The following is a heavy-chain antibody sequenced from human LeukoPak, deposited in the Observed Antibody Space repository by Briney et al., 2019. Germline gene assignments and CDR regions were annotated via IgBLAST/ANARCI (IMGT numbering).Heavy chain of an antibody. CDR1: DGSFSGYC. CDR3: ARYSGYYLSYFDY. CDR2: INHSGST. Sequence: SETLSLTCAVYDGSFSGYCWSWIRQPPGKGLEWIGEINHSGSTNYNPSLKSRVTISVDTSKNQFSLKLNSVTAADTAMYYCARYSGYYLSYFDYWGQGTLVTVSS. V-gene: IGHV4-34*01. J-gene: IGHJ4*02. D-gene: IGHD3-22*01.